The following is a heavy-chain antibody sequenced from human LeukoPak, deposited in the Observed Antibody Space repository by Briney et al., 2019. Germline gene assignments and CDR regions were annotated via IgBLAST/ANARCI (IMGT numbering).Heavy chain of an antibody. V-gene: IGHV1-24*01. CDR1: GYTLTELS. D-gene: IGHD4-17*01. J-gene: IGHJ6*03. Sequence: ASVKVSCKVSGYTLTELSMHWVRQAPGKRLEWMGGFDPEDGETIYAQKFQGRVTMTEDTSTDSAYMELSSLRSEDTAVYYCATDYGDRYRRVIYMDVWGKGTTVTVSS. CDR2: FDPEDGET. CDR3: ATDYGDRYRRVIYMDV.